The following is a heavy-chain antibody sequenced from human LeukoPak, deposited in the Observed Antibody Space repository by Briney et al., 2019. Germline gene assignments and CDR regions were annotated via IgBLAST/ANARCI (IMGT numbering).Heavy chain of an antibody. D-gene: IGHD3-3*01. CDR2: IYHSGST. CDR1: GGSISSGDYY. V-gene: IGHV4-30-2*01. Sequence: SETLSLTCTVSGGSISSGDYYWSWMRQPPGKGLEWIGYIYHSGSTYYNPSLKSRVTISVDRSKNQFSLKLSSVTAADTAVYYCASSDYDFWSGYPWWGQGTLVTVSS. CDR3: ASSDYDFWSGYPW. J-gene: IGHJ4*02.